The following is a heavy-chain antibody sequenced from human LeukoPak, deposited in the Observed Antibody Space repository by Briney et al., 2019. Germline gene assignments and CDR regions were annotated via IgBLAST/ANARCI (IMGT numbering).Heavy chain of an antibody. CDR3: ARQVEQRKRGFDY. CDR1: GGSISSSSYY. D-gene: IGHD1/OR15-1a*01. V-gene: IGHV4-39*01. Sequence: KPSETLSLTCTVSGGSISSSSYYWGWIRQPPGKGLEWIGSIYHSGSTYYNPSLKSRVTISVDTSKNQFSLKLSSVTAADTAVYYCARQVEQRKRGFDYWGQGTLVTVSS. CDR2: IYHSGST. J-gene: IGHJ4*02.